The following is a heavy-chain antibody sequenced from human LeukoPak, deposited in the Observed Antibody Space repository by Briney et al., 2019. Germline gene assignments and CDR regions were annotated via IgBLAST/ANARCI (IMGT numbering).Heavy chain of an antibody. CDR3: ARDQYNVIDS. V-gene: IGHV1-3*01. CDR1: GYRFTGYN. Sequence: GASVKVSCKASGYRFTGYNIDWVRQAPGQRPEWMGRFNAENGDTKYSQKFQGRVTITRDTFASTSYMELSSLRSEDTAVYYCARDQYNVIDSWGQGTLVTVSS. D-gene: IGHD1-14*01. J-gene: IGHJ4*02. CDR2: FNAENGDT.